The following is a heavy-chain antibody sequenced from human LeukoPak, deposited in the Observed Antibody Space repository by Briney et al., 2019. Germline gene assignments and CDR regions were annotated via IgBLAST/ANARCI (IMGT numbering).Heavy chain of an antibody. CDR1: GFTFSSFG. CDR3: AKDPWDCSGRSCPMYYYYMDV. V-gene: IGHV3-30*02. J-gene: IGHJ6*03. D-gene: IGHD2-15*01. CDR2: IRYDGSEK. Sequence: PGGSLRLSCAAYGFTFSSFGMHWVRQAPGKGLEWVAFIRYDGSEKYYANSVEGRCTISRDHSKNAVYLQMNSLRAEDTAVYYCAKDPWDCSGRSCPMYYYYMDVWGKGTTVTVYS.